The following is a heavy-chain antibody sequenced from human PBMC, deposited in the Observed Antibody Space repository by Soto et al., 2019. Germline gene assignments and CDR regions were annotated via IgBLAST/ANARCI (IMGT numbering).Heavy chain of an antibody. V-gene: IGHV4-59*08. J-gene: IGHJ4*02. CDR1: GGATVGHC. D-gene: IGHD4-17*01. CDR2: IYYSGNT. Sequence: SETLSLTCTVSGGATVGHCWSWIRQSPEKGLEWIGNIYYSGNTNYNPSLKSRVSISKDTSKNQFSLDLSSVTAADTAVYYCARHLTRDPEGDYEVWGQGTLVTVSS. CDR3: ARHLTRDPEGDYEV.